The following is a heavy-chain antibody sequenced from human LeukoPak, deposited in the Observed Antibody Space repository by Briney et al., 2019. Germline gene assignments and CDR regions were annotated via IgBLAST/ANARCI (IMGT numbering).Heavy chain of an antibody. Sequence: GGSLRLSCAASGFTFSDFAMSWVRQAPGKGLECVSVISSSGGSTYSADSVKARFTISRDNSKNTLYLQMNSLTADDTAVYYCAKGHSDYGTGFDLWGQGTLVT. D-gene: IGHD4-17*01. CDR1: GFTFSDFA. J-gene: IGHJ4*02. V-gene: IGHV3-23*01. CDR3: AKGHSDYGTGFDL. CDR2: ISSSGGST.